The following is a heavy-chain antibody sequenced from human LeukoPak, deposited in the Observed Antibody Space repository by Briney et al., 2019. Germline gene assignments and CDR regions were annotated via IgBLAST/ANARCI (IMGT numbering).Heavy chain of an antibody. Sequence: PSETLSLTCTVSGGSISSSSYYWGWIRQPPGKGLEWIGRIYYRGSTYYNPSLKSRVTISVDTSKNQFSLKLSSVTAADTAVYYCARRSGSAIDYWGQGTLVTVSS. CDR2: IYYRGST. CDR3: ARRSGSAIDY. CDR1: GGSISSSSYY. D-gene: IGHD1-26*01. V-gene: IGHV4-39*01. J-gene: IGHJ4*02.